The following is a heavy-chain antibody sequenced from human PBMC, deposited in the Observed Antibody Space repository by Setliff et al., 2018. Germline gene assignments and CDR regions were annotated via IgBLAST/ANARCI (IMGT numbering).Heavy chain of an antibody. CDR2: IYTSGST. CDR1: GGSISSGSYY. V-gene: IGHV4-61*09. J-gene: IGHJ4*02. CDR3: ASYRQDVNY. D-gene: IGHD4-4*01. Sequence: SETLSLTCTVSGGSISSGSYYWSWIRQPAGKGLEWIGHIYTSGSTNYNPSLKSRVTISVDTSKNQFSLKLSSVTAADTAVYYCASYRQDVNYWGQGTLITVSS.